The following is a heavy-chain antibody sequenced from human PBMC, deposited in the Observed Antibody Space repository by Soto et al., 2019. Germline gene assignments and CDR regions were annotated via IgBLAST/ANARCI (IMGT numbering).Heavy chain of an antibody. Sequence: QVQLVQSGAEVKKPGASVKVACKASGYTFASYGISWVRQAPGQGLEWMGWISAYNGNTNYAQKLQGRVTMTTDTSTSTACMELRTLRSDDTAVYYCARRYYDYDAPVGSDYWGQGTLVTVSS. CDR1: GYTFASYG. V-gene: IGHV1-18*01. CDR3: ARRYYDYDAPVGSDY. D-gene: IGHD5-12*01. CDR2: ISAYNGNT. J-gene: IGHJ4*02.